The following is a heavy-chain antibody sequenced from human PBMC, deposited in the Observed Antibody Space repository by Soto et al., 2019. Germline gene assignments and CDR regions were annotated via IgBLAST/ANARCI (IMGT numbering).Heavy chain of an antibody. CDR3: ARDDSSGYYAGWYYYYGMDV. CDR1: GYTFTGYY. J-gene: IGHJ6*02. V-gene: IGHV1-2*02. Sequence: ASVKVSCKASGYTFTGYYMHWVRQAPGQGLGWMGWINPNSGGTNYAQKFQGRVTMTRDTSISTAYMELSRLRSDDTAVYYCARDDSSGYYAGWYYYYGMDVWGQGTTVTVSS. D-gene: IGHD3-22*01. CDR2: INPNSGGT.